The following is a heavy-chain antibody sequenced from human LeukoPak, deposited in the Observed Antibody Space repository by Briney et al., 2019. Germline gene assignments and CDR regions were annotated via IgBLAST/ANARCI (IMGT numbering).Heavy chain of an antibody. CDR1: GGSISSYY. CDR2: IYYSGST. D-gene: IGHD3-10*01. CDR3: ARQPECAIRPYMVRGVICAFDI. V-gene: IGHV4-59*08. J-gene: IGHJ3*02. Sequence: SSETLSLTCTVSGGSISSYYWSWIRQPPGKGLEWIGYIYYSGSTNYNPSLKSRVTISVDTSKNQFSLKLSSVTAADTAVYYCARQPECAIRPYMVRGVICAFDIWGQGTMVTVSS.